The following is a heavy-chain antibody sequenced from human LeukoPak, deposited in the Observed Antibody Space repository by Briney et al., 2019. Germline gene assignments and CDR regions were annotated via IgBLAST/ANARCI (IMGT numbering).Heavy chain of an antibody. Sequence: GGSLRLSCSASQFTFSYYAMTWVRQAPGKGLEWVSGIGGSGDYTYYADSVKGRFTISRDNFKNTLYLQLNSLRVEDTAVYYCAKEMYAYGSRGFDYWGQGTLVTVSS. V-gene: IGHV3-23*01. CDR1: QFTFSYYA. CDR3: AKEMYAYGSRGFDY. CDR2: IGGSGDYT. J-gene: IGHJ4*02. D-gene: IGHD3-10*01.